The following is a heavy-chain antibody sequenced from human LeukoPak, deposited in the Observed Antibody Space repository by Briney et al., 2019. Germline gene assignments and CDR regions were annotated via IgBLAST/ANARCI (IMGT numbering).Heavy chain of an antibody. D-gene: IGHD6-19*01. CDR3: ARQAGIAVAPAAVDY. Sequence: SETLSLTCTVSGGSISSSSYYWGWIRQPPGKGLEWSGSIYYSGSTYYNPSLKSRVTISVDTSKNQFSLKLSSVTAADTAVYYCARQAGIAVAPAAVDYWGQGALVTVSS. V-gene: IGHV4-39*01. CDR2: IYYSGST. J-gene: IGHJ4*02. CDR1: GGSISSSSYY.